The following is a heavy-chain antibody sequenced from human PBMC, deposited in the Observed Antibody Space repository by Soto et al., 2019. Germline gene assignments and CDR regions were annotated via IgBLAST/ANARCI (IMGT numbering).Heavy chain of an antibody. CDR1: GGSISSYY. J-gene: IGHJ6*02. Sequence: SSTLSLTCTVSGGSISSYYWSWIRQPPGKGLEWIGYIYYSGSTNYNPSLKSRVTISVDTSKNQFSLKLSSVTAADTAVYYCARACIAVAGVYYYGMDVWGQGTTVTVSS. D-gene: IGHD6-19*01. CDR3: ARACIAVAGVYYYGMDV. V-gene: IGHV4-59*01. CDR2: IYYSGST.